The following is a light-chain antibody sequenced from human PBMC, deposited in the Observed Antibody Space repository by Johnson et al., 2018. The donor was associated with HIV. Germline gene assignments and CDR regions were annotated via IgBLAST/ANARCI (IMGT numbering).Light chain of an antibody. J-gene: IGLJ1*01. CDR1: SSNIGNNY. CDR3: GTWHSSLSVYV. CDR2: DNN. Sequence: QSVLTQPPSLSAAPGHKVTISCSGSSSNIGNNYVSWYQQLPGTAPKLLIYDNNKRPSGIPDRFSGSKSGTSATLGITGLQTGDEADYYCGTWHSSLSVYVFATGTKGTVL. V-gene: IGLV1-51*01.